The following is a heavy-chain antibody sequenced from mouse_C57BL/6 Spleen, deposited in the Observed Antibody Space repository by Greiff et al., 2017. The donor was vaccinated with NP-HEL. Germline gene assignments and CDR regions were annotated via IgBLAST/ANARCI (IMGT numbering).Heavy chain of an antibody. CDR3: ARKATVVATLYYFDY. Sequence: VQLQQPGAELVKPGASVKLSCKASGYTFTSYWMHWVKQRPGQGLEWIGMIHPNSGSTNYNEKFKSKATLTVDKSSSTAYMQLSSLTSEDSAVYDCARKATVVATLYYFDYWGQGTTLTVSS. CDR2: IHPNSGST. CDR1: GYTFTSYW. D-gene: IGHD1-1*01. V-gene: IGHV1-64*01. J-gene: IGHJ2*01.